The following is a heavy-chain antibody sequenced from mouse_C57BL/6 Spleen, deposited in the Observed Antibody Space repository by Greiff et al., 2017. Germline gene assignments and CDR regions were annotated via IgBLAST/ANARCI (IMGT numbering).Heavy chain of an antibody. D-gene: IGHD1-1*01. V-gene: IGHV1-52*01. CDR2: IDPSDSET. CDR1: GYTFTSYW. J-gene: IGHJ2*01. Sequence: QVQLKQPGAELVRPGSSVKLSCKASGYTFTSYWMHWVKQRPIQGLEWIGNIDPSDSETHYNQKFKDKATLTVDKSSSTAYMQLSSLTSEDSAVYYCARKSKVAPFGYWGQGTTLTVSS. CDR3: ARKSKVAPFGY.